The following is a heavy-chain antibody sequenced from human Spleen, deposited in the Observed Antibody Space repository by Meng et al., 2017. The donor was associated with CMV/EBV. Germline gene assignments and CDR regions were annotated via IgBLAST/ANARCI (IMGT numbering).Heavy chain of an antibody. CDR2: LNANSGGT. D-gene: IGHD2-15*01. Sequence: YTFRGYYMHWVRQAPGQGLEWMGWLNANSGGTNYAQKFQGRVTVTRDTSLSTAYMELSRLRSDDTAVYYCARAGDCSGGRCSGWFDPWGQGTLVTVSS. CDR3: ARAGDCSGGRCSGWFDP. V-gene: IGHV1-2*02. J-gene: IGHJ5*02. CDR1: YTFRGYY.